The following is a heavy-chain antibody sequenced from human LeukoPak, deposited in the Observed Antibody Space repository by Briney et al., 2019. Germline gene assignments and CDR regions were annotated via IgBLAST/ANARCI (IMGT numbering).Heavy chain of an antibody. CDR2: IIPIFGTA. D-gene: IGHD3-3*01. CDR3: AGTPSVDYDFWSGYLVGPFDI. J-gene: IGHJ3*02. CDR1: GGTFSSYA. Sequence: GASVKVSCKASGGTFSSYAISWVRQAPGQGLEWMGRIIPIFGTANYAQKFQGRVTITADESTSTAYMELSSLRSEDTAVYYCAGTPSVDYDFWSGYLVGPFDIWGQGTMVTVSS. V-gene: IGHV1-69*13.